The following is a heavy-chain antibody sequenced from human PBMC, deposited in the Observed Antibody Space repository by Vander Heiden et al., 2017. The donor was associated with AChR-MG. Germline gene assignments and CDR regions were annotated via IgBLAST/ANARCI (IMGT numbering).Heavy chain of an antibody. V-gene: IGHV3-7*01. CDR3: ARDSGYYFDY. CDR2: IKQDGREK. J-gene: IGHJ4*02. CDR1: GFTFSSYW. Sequence: EMQLVESGGGLVQPGGSLTLPCAASGFTFSSYWMSWVRQAPGRGLEWVANIKQDGREKDDVDSVKGRFTISRDNAKNSLYIKMKSLRAEDTAVYDGARDSGYYFDYWCQGTLVTVSS.